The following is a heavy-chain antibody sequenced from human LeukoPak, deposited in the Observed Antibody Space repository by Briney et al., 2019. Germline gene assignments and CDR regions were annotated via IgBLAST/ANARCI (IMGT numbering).Heavy chain of an antibody. CDR1: GGSISSYY. D-gene: IGHD4-17*01. CDR3: VREGEYGEDYY. Sequence: SETLSLTCTVSGGSISSYYWSWIRRPPGKGLEWIGYIYYSGSTNYNPSLKSRVTISVDTSKNQFSLSLASVTAADTAVYYCVREGEYGEDYYWGQGAQVIVST. J-gene: IGHJ4*02. CDR2: IYYSGST. V-gene: IGHV4-59*12.